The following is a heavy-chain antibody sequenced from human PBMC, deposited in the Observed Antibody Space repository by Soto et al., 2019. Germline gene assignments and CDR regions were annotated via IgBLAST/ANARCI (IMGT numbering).Heavy chain of an antibody. CDR3: ARPRHGGSWYPFDC. CDR2: IIPNFGTA. Sequence: QVQLVQSGAEVKKPGSSVKVSCKASGGTFSSYAISWVRQAPGQRLVWMGGIIPNFGTAHYAQTIQGRVTNTAEESTSPAYMELSSLRSEDTAVYYGARPRHGGSWYPFDCWGQGTQVTF. J-gene: IGHJ4*02. D-gene: IGHD6-13*01. V-gene: IGHV1-69*01. CDR1: GGTFSSYA.